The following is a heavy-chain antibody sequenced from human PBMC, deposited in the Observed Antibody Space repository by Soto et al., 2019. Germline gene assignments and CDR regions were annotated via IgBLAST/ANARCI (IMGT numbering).Heavy chain of an antibody. V-gene: IGHV3-30-3*01. CDR3: ARDRGVWRMRYYYGMDV. J-gene: IGHJ6*02. Sequence: GGSLRLSCAASGFTFSSYAMHWVRQAPGKGLEWVAVISYDGSNKYYADSVKGRFTISRDNSKNTLYLQMNSLRAEDTAVYYCARDRGVWRMRYYYGMDVWGQGTTVTVSS. CDR2: ISYDGSNK. D-gene: IGHD3-3*01. CDR1: GFTFSSYA.